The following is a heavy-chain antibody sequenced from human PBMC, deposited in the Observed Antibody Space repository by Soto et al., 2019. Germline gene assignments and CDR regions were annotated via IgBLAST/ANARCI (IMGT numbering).Heavy chain of an antibody. CDR1: GGSISSYY. V-gene: IGHV4-59*01. CDR3: ARGYDFWSGDENWYFDL. CDR2: IYYSGST. Sequence: PSETLSLTCTVSGGSISSYYWSWIRQPPGKGLEWIGYIYYSGSTNYNPSLKSRVTISVDTSKNQFSLKLSSVTAADTAVYYCARGYDFWSGDENWYFDLWGRGTLVT. D-gene: IGHD3-3*01. J-gene: IGHJ2*01.